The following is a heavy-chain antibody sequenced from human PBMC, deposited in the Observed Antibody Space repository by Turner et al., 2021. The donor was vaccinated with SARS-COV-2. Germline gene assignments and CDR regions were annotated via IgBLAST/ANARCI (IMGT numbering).Heavy chain of an antibody. CDR2: IKQGGRDK. J-gene: IGHJ4*02. Sequence: EVQLLESGGGLVHPGGSLRLSCAASGFTFSDYWMNWVRQAPGKGLEWVANIKQGGRDKYYVDSVRGRFTISRDDAENSLYLQMHSLRAEDTAVYFCARDFHTDYWGQGTLVTVSS. CDR1: GFTFSDYW. V-gene: IGHV3-7*01. CDR3: ARDFHTDY.